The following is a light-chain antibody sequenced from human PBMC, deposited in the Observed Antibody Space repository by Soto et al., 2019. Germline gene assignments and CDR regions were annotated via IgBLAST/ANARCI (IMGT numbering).Light chain of an antibody. Sequence: DIVLTQTPLSSPVTLGQPASISCRSSQSLLHSDGETYLSWLQQRPGQPPRLLIYKISNRFSGXPXRCXGSGAGTDFTLKISRVEAEDVGIYYCMQATKYPPYTFGQGTKLEIK. J-gene: IGKJ2*01. CDR3: MQATKYPPYT. CDR1: QSLLHSDGETY. V-gene: IGKV2-24*01. CDR2: KIS.